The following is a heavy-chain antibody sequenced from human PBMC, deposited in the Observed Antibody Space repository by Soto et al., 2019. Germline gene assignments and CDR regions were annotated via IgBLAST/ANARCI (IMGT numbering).Heavy chain of an antibody. V-gene: IGHV4-59*01. CDR1: GVSISSYY. J-gene: IGHJ4*02. CDR3: SRGAGRVEY. D-gene: IGHD1-1*01. CDR2: IYYSGST. Sequence: QVQLQESGPGLVKPSETLSLTCTVSGVSISSYYWSWIRQPPGKGLEWIGYIYYSGSTNYNPSLKSRVTISVDTSKNQFSLNLSSVTAADTAVYYCSRGAGRVEYWGQGTLVTVSA.